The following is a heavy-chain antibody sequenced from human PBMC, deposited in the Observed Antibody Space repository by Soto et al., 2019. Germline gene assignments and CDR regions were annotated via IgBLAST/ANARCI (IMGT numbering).Heavy chain of an antibody. CDR1: GYSLTSYG. J-gene: IGHJ4*02. D-gene: IGHD5-12*01. V-gene: IGHV1-3*01. CDR2: INAANGDT. CDR3: ARLVGRDGYNPDDY. Sequence: GASVKVSCKASGYSLTSYGIHWVRQAPGQRLEWMGWINAANGDTIYSPTFQGRVTITADKSTSTAYMELSSLRSEDTAVYYCARLVGRDGYNPDDYWGQGTLVTVSS.